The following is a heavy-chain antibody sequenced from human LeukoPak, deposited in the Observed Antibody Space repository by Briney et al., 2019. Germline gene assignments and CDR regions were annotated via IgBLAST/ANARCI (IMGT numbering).Heavy chain of an antibody. D-gene: IGHD3-16*02. CDR2: INPNSGGT. Sequence: ASVKVSCKASGYTFTSYGISWVRQAPGQGLEWMGRINPNSGGTNYAQKFQGRVTMTRDTSISTAYMELSRLRSDDTAVYYCASWGSYRLYAFDIWGQGTMVTVSS. V-gene: IGHV1-2*06. CDR1: GYTFTSYG. CDR3: ASWGSYRLYAFDI. J-gene: IGHJ3*02.